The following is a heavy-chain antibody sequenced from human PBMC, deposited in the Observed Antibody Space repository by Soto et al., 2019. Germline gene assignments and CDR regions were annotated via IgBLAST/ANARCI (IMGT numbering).Heavy chain of an antibody. V-gene: IGHV3-13*01. D-gene: IGHD2-15*01. J-gene: IGHJ4*02. CDR1: GFTFSSYD. CDR2: IGTAGDT. Sequence: GGSLRLSCAASGFTFSSYDMHWVRQATGKGLEWVSAIGTAGDTYYPGNVKGRFTISRENAKNSLYLQMNSLRAGDTAVYYCARTLGYCSGGSCYGHEYYFDYWGQGTLVTVSS. CDR3: ARTLGYCSGGSCYGHEYYFDY.